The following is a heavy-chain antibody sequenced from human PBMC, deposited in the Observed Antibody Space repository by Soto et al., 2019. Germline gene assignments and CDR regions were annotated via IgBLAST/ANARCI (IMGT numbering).Heavy chain of an antibody. CDR1: GFTFSSYW. CDR2: INSDGSST. CDR3: AKVYNSGWHPLNDAFDI. D-gene: IGHD6-19*01. J-gene: IGHJ3*02. Sequence: EVQLVESGGGLIQPGGSLRLSCAASGFTFSSYWMHWVRQAPGKGLVWVSRINSDGSSTTYADSVKGRFTISRDNAKNTLYLQMNSLRAEDTAVYYCAKVYNSGWHPLNDAFDIWGQGTMVTVSS. V-gene: IGHV3-74*01.